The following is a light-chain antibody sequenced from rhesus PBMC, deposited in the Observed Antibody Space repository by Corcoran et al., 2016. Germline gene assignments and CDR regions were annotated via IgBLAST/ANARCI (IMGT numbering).Light chain of an antibody. CDR2: AAS. CDR3: QQHNSHPFT. Sequence: DIQMTQSPSSLSASVGDRVTITCRASQTISRYLAWYQQKPGKVPKLLIYAASSLESGVPSRFLGSGSGTDFTLTTSSLQPEDFATYYCQQHNSHPFTFGPGTKLDIK. J-gene: IGKJ3*01. V-gene: IGKV1S5*01. CDR1: QTISRY.